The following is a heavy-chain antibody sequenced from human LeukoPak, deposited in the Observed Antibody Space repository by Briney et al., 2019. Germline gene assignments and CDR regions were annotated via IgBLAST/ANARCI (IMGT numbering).Heavy chain of an antibody. CDR2: INHSGSS. Sequence: SETLSLTCAVYGGSFSGYYWSWIRQPPGKGLEWIGEINHSGSSNYNPSLKSRVTISVDTPKNQFSLKLSSVTAADTAVYYCARHNWASKAFDIWGQGTMVTVSS. CDR1: GGSFSGYY. J-gene: IGHJ3*02. CDR3: ARHNWASKAFDI. V-gene: IGHV4-34*01. D-gene: IGHD1-20*01.